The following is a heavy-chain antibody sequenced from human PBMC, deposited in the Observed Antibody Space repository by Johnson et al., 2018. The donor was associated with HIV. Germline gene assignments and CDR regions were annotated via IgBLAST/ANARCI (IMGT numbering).Heavy chain of an antibody. D-gene: IGHD3-22*01. CDR2: IKSKTEGGTT. J-gene: IGHJ3*02. CDR3: TTAVYDSSAQDAFDI. Sequence: VQLVESGGGLVKPGGSLRLSCAASGFTFSNAWMSWVRQAPGKGLEWVGRIKSKTEGGTTDYAAPVKGRFTISRDDSKNTLYLQMNSLKTEDTAVYYCTTAVYDSSAQDAFDIWGQGTMVTVSS. CDR1: GFTFSNAW. V-gene: IGHV3-15*01.